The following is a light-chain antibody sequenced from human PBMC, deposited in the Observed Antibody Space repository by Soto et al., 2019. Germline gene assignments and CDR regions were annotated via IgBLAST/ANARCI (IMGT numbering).Light chain of an antibody. Sequence: EIVLTQSPATLSLSPGERATLSCRARQSVSTYLAWFQQKPGQAPRLLIYGASNRATGIPARFTGSGSGTDFTLTISSLEPEDFAVYYCQHRGEWPRTFGQGTKLEIK. CDR2: GAS. CDR3: QHRGEWPRT. CDR1: QSVSTY. V-gene: IGKV3-11*01. J-gene: IGKJ2*01.